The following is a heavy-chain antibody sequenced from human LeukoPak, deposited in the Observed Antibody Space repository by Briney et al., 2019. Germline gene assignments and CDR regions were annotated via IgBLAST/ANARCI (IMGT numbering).Heavy chain of an antibody. D-gene: IGHD3-9*01. V-gene: IGHV3-48*03. CDR3: ARTAYDILTGYSGTFDY. CDR1: GFTFSSYE. CDR2: ISSSGSTI. Sequence: GGSLRLSCAASGFTFSSYEMNWVREAPGKGLEWGSYISSSGSTIYYADSVKGRFTISRDNAKNSLYLQMTSLRAEDTAVYYCARTAYDILTGYSGTFDYWGQGTLVTVSS. J-gene: IGHJ4*02.